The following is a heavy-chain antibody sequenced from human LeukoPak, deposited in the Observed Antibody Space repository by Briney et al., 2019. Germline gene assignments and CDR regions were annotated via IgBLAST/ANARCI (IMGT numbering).Heavy chain of an antibody. J-gene: IGHJ3*02. CDR1: GGSISSSSYY. V-gene: IGHV4-39*01. CDR3: ARQGKYQLLYERLDAFDI. Sequence: SETLSLTCTVSGGSISSSSYYWGWIRQPPGKGLEWIGSIYYSGSTYYNPSLKSRVTISVDTSKNQFSLKLSSVTAADTAVYYCARQGKYQLLYERLDAFDIWGQGTMVTVSS. D-gene: IGHD2-2*02. CDR2: IYYSGST.